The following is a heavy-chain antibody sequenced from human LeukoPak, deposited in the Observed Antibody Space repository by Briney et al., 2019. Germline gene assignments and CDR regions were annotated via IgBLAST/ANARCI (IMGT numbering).Heavy chain of an antibody. D-gene: IGHD1-26*01. CDR1: GGSISSGGYY. CDR2: IYYSGST. V-gene: IGHV4-31*03. Sequence: PSETLSLTCTVSGGSISSGGYYWSWIRQHPGKGLEWIGYIYYSGSTYYNPSLKSRVTISVDTSKNQFSLKLSSVTAADTAVYYCARDRSYSGSYYDYWGQGTLVTVSS. CDR3: ARDRSYSGSYYDY. J-gene: IGHJ4*02.